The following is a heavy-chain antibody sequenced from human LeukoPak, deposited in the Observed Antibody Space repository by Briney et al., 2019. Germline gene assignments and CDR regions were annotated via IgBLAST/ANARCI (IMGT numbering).Heavy chain of an antibody. J-gene: IGHJ4*02. CDR2: IKQDGSET. Sequence: GGSLRLSCAASRFTLSNYWMSWVRQAPGKGLEWVANIKQDGSETYYVDSVKGRFTISRDNTKNSLSLQMNSLRAEDTAVYYCARQRGSGCLDYWGQGTLVTVSS. CDR1: RFTLSNYW. D-gene: IGHD6-19*01. V-gene: IGHV3-7*01. CDR3: ARQRGSGCLDY.